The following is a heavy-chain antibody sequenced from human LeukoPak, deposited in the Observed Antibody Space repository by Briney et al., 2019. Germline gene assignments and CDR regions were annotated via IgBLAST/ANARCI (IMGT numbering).Heavy chain of an antibody. Sequence: ASVKVSRKASGYTCTSYYMHWVRQAPGQGLEWMGIINPSGGSTSYAQKFQGRVTMTRDTSTSTVYMELSSLIAEDTAVYYCARESGGYSYGYFDYWGQGTLVTVSS. CDR1: GYTCTSYY. CDR2: INPSGGST. D-gene: IGHD5-18*01. J-gene: IGHJ4*02. CDR3: ARESGGYSYGYFDY. V-gene: IGHV1-46*01.